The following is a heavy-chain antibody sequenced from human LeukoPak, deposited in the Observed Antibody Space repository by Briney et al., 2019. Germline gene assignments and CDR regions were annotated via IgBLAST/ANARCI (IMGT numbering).Heavy chain of an antibody. J-gene: IGHJ3*02. D-gene: IGHD3-22*01. CDR2: IYTSGST. CDR3: ARGTMTDAFDI. V-gene: IGHV4-61*02. CDR1: GGSISSGSYY. Sequence: SQTLSLTCNVSGGSISSGSYYWSWNRQPAGQGREWIGRIYTSGSTNYNPSLKSRVTISVATSKNQFSLKLSSVTAADTAVYYCARGTMTDAFDIWGQGTMVTVSS.